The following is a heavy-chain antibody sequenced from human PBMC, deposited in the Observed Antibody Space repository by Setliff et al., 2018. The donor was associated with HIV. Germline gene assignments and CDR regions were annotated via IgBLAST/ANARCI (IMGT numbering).Heavy chain of an antibody. CDR3: ARAGSGSYYNAPHY. J-gene: IGHJ4*02. D-gene: IGHD3-10*01. CDR1: GYSFTSNW. V-gene: IGHV5-51*01. Sequence: GESLKISCKGSGYSFTSNWIGWVRQMPGKGLEWMGIVYPGDSDARYSPSLQGQVTISADKSISTAYLQWSSLKASDTAMYYCARAGSGSYYNAPHYWGQGTLVTVSS. CDR2: VYPGDSDA.